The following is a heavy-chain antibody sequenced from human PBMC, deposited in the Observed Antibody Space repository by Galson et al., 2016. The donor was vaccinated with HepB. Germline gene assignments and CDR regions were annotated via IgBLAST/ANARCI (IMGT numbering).Heavy chain of an antibody. CDR2: IKPSGGNT. J-gene: IGHJ4*02. D-gene: IGHD1-14*01. Sequence: SVKVSCKASGYTFNTYNMHWVRQAPGQGLEWIGIIKPSGGNTIYAQKFQDRITMTRDTSTSTVYMELISLRPEDTAVYYCARELDHSFYFDYWGQGTLLTVSS. CDR1: GYTFNTYN. CDR3: ARELDHSFYFDY. V-gene: IGHV1-46*02.